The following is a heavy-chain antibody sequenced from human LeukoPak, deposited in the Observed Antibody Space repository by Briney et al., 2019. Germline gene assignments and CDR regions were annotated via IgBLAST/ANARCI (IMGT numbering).Heavy chain of an antibody. Sequence: GGSLRLSCAASGFSFSSYWMHWVRQAPGKGLVWVSRIKGDGSYITYADSVKGRFTISRDNARNTLYLQMNSLRADDTAVYYCAKQGKYYFDYWGQGTLVTVSS. D-gene: IGHD4-23*01. J-gene: IGHJ4*02. V-gene: IGHV3-74*01. CDR2: IKGDGSYI. CDR1: GFSFSSYW. CDR3: AKQGKYYFDY.